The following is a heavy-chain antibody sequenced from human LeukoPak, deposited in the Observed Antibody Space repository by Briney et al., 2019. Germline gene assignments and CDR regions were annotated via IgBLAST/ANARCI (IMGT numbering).Heavy chain of an antibody. CDR2: INTNTGNP. CDR3: GRNGIAAAGDVNY. CDR1: GYTFTSYA. D-gene: IGHD6-13*01. Sequence: ASVKVSCKASGYTFTSYAMNWVRQAPGQGLEWMGWINTNTGNPTYAQGFTGRFVFSLDTSVSTAYLEISSLKAGDTAVYYCGRNGIAAAGDVNYWGQGTLVTVSS. V-gene: IGHV7-4-1*02. J-gene: IGHJ4*02.